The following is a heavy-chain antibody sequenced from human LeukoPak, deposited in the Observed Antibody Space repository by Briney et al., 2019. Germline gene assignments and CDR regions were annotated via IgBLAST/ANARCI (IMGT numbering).Heavy chain of an antibody. D-gene: IGHD3-22*01. V-gene: IGHV3-21*01. CDR2: ISSSSSYI. CDR1: GFTFSSYS. Sequence: GGSLRLSCAASGFTFSSYSMNWVRQAPGKGLEWVSSISSSSSYIYYADSVKGRFTISRDNAKNSLYLQMNSLRAEDTAVYYCARDPASYYYDSSGYRANWYYGMDVWGQGTTVTVSS. CDR3: ARDPASYYYDSSGYRANWYYGMDV. J-gene: IGHJ6*02.